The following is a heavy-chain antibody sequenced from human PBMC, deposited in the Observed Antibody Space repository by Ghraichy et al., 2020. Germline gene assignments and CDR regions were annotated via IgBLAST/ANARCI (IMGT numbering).Heavy chain of an antibody. J-gene: IGHJ4*02. CDR2: IKEDGSEI. V-gene: IGHV3-7*03. Sequence: GESLRLSCAASGFTFSSSWMTWVRQAPGKGLEWVANIKEDGSEIHYVDSVKGRFAISRDNAKNSLFLQMNSLRADDTAVYYCAKIYASGSYYRWFAYWGQGTLVTVSS. CDR1: GFTFSSSW. CDR3: AKIYASGSYYRWFAY. D-gene: IGHD3-10*01.